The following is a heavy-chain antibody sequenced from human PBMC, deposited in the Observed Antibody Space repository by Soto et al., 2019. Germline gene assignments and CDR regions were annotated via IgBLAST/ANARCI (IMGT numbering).Heavy chain of an antibody. D-gene: IGHD5-18*01. CDR1: GGSFSGYY. V-gene: IGHV4-34*01. Sequence: SETLSLTCAVYGGSFSGYYWSWIRQPPGKGLEWIGEINHSGSTNYNPSLKSRVTISVDTSKNQFSLKLSSVTAADTAVYYCARGRLLKTPRAPTANWFDPWGQGTLVTVSS. J-gene: IGHJ5*02. CDR2: INHSGST. CDR3: ARGRLLKTPRAPTANWFDP.